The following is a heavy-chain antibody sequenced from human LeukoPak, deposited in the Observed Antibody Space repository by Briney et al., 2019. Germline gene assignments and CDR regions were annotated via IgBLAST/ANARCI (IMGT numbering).Heavy chain of an antibody. Sequence: PSETLSLTCTVSGGSISSYYWSWIRQPPGKGLEWIGYIHYSGSTNYNPSLKSRVTISVDTSKNQFSLKLSSVTAADAAVYYCARVYSGSYWFDYWGQGTLVTVSS. D-gene: IGHD1-26*01. CDR1: GGSISSYY. V-gene: IGHV4-59*01. J-gene: IGHJ4*02. CDR3: ARVYSGSYWFDY. CDR2: IHYSGST.